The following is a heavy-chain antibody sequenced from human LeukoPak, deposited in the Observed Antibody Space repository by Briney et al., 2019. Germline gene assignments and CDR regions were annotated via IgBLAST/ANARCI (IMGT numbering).Heavy chain of an antibody. D-gene: IGHD3-22*01. CDR3: ASSRSYYESSGWSYGMDV. CDR2: INHSGTT. V-gene: IGHV4-34*01. J-gene: IGHJ6*02. Sequence: KASETLSLTCGVYGGSFSGYYWSWIRQSPGMGLDWIAEINHSGTTNYNPSFKSRVTIPLDTSKNQFSLKLTSVTAADTAVYYCASSRSYYESSGWSYGMDVWGQGTTVTVSS. CDR1: GGSFSGYY.